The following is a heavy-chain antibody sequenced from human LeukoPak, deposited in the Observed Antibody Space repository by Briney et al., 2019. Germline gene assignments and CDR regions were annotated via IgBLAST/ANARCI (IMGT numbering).Heavy chain of an antibody. CDR2: ISWNSGSI. J-gene: IGHJ4*02. Sequence: PGGSLRLSRAASGFTFDDYAMHWVRQAPGKGLEWVSGISWNSGSIGYADSVKGLFTISRDNAKNSLYLQMNSLRAEDTALYYCAKDKDTMVRGVTYYFDYWGQGTLVTVSA. V-gene: IGHV3-9*01. CDR3: AKDKDTMVRGVTYYFDY. D-gene: IGHD3-10*01. CDR1: GFTFDDYA.